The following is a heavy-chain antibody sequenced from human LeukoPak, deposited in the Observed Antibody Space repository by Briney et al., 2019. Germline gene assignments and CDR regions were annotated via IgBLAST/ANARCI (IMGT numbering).Heavy chain of an antibody. D-gene: IGHD5-24*01. V-gene: IGHV4-4*02. CDR2: VNLQGGT. CDR3: ARAPKEIDY. J-gene: IGHJ4*02. CDR1: GGSITQTNY. Sequence: SETLSLTCDVSGGSITQTNYWTWVRQPPGKGLEWIGEVNLQGGTNYNPSLLRRVAISVDTSKNQFSLKLSSVTAADTAVYYCARAPKEIDYWGQGTLVTVSS.